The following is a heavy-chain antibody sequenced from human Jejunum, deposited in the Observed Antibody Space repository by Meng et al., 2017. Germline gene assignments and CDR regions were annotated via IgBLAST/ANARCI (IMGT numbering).Heavy chain of an antibody. CDR3: AREIRGGEYYDYFDY. CDR1: GFTFSDYY. Sequence: GESLKISCAASGFTFSDYYMNWIRQAPGKGLEWVSYISSSGNVMHYADSVKGRFTISRDNAENSLYLQMNSLRAEDTAVYYCAREIRGGEYYDYFDYWGQGTRVTSPQ. D-gene: IGHD2-21*01. CDR2: ISSSGNVM. V-gene: IGHV3-11*01. J-gene: IGHJ4*02.